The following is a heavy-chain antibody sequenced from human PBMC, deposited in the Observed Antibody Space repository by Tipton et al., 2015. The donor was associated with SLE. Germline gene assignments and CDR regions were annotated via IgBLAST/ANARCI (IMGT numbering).Heavy chain of an antibody. V-gene: IGHV4-34*01. J-gene: IGHJ5*02. CDR1: GGSFSGYY. CDR3: ARAYDSSGFDP. Sequence: TLSLTCAVYGGSFSGYYWSWIRQPPGKGLEWIGEINHSGSTNYNPSLKSRVTISVDTSKNQFSLKLSSVTAADTAVYYCARAYDSSGFDPWGQGTLVTVSS. D-gene: IGHD3-22*01. CDR2: INHSGST.